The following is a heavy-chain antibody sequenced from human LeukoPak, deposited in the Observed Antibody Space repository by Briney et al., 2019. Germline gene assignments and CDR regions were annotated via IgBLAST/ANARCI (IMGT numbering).Heavy chain of an antibody. V-gene: IGHV4-30-2*01. J-gene: IGHJ4*02. Sequence: SETLSLTCTVSGYSISSGGYYWSWIRQPPGKGLEWIGYIYHSGSTYYNPSLKSRVTISVDRSKNQFSLKLSSVTAADTAVYYCARDSPNEEGARYDYWGQGTLVTVSS. CDR3: ARDSPNEEGARYDY. CDR2: IYHSGST. D-gene: IGHD1-26*01. CDR1: GYSISSGGYY.